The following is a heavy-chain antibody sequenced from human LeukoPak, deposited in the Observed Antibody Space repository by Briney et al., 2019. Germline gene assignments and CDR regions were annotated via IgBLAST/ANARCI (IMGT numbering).Heavy chain of an antibody. CDR3: ARVATPDVSSPLDF. Sequence: SETLSLTCAVSGGSITGFFWTWIRQPAGEGLQYIGRIFSRGGANYNPSLQSRVAMSVDTSQNLFSLKLTSVTATDTAVYFCARVATPDVSSPLDFWGQGILVTVSS. CDR1: GGSITGFF. V-gene: IGHV4-4*07. D-gene: IGHD6-19*01. J-gene: IGHJ4*02. CDR2: IFSRGGA.